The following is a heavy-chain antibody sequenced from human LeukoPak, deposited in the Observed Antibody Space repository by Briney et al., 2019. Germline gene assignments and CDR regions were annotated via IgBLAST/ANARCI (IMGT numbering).Heavy chain of an antibody. V-gene: IGHV3-66*01. Sequence: PGRSLRLSCAASGFTVSSNYMSWVRQTPGRGLEWVSVIYSGGSTYYADSVKGRFTISRDNSKNTLYLQMNSLRAEDTAVYYCARTTAIYYYGMDVWGQGTTVTVSS. D-gene: IGHD2-21*02. CDR1: GFTVSSNY. CDR2: IYSGGST. CDR3: ARTTAIYYYGMDV. J-gene: IGHJ6*02.